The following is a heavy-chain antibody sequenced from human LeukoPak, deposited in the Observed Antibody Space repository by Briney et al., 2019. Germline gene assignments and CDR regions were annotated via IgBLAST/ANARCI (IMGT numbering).Heavy chain of an antibody. V-gene: IGHV3-23*01. CDR2: ISGSGGTT. CDR3: AREVYSYALDALDL. Sequence: GGSLRLSCAASGFTFNSYAMTWVRQAPGKGLEWVSAISGSGGTTYYADSVKGRFTISRDNSKNTLYLQMNSLRSEDTSVYYCAREVYSYALDALDLWGQGTMVTVSS. J-gene: IGHJ3*01. D-gene: IGHD2-2*01. CDR1: GFTFNSYA.